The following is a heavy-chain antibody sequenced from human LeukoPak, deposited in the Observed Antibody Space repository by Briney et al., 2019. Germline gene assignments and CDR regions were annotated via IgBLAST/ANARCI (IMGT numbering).Heavy chain of an antibody. CDR1: GFTFSDYY. CDR2: ISGSGGST. Sequence: GGSLRLSCAASGFTFSDYYMSWVRQAPGKGLEWVSAISGSGGSTYYADSVKGRFTISRDNSKNTLYLQMNSLRAEDTAVYYCAKVGSGSYPHGAFDIWGQGTMVTVSS. V-gene: IGHV3-23*01. CDR3: AKVGSGSYPHGAFDI. J-gene: IGHJ3*02. D-gene: IGHD1-26*01.